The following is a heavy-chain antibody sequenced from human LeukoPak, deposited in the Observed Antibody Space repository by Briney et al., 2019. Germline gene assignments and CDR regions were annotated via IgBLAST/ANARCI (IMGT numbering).Heavy chain of an antibody. Sequence: PSETLSLTCTVSGGSIRSSDYYSAWIRQPPGKGLEWIGNRYYSGNTYYNPSLNSRVTISVDTSKTPFSLNVSSVPAADTAVYYCARRVFDSWRYDCRARGSVVTVSS. CDR1: GGSIRSSDYY. CDR3: ARRVFDSWRYDC. V-gene: IGHV4-39*01. D-gene: IGHD1-1*01. J-gene: IGHJ4*02. CDR2: RYYSGNT.